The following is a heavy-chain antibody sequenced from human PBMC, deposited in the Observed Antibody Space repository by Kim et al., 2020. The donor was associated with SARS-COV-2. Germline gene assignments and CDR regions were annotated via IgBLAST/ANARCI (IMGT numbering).Heavy chain of an antibody. CDR1: GGSISSGGYY. CDR3: ARTGGSSWSQFDY. D-gene: IGHD6-13*01. Sequence: SETLSLTCTVSGGSISSGGYYWSWIRQHPGKGLEWIGYIYYSGSTYYNPSLKSRVTISVDTSKNQFSLKLSSVTAADTAVYYCARTGGSSWSQFDYWGQGTLVTVSS. V-gene: IGHV4-31*03. J-gene: IGHJ4*02. CDR2: IYYSGST.